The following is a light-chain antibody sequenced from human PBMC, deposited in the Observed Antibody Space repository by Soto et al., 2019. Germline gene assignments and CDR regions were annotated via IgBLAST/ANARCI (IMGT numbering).Light chain of an antibody. CDR3: SSYTSSSTLV. J-gene: IGLJ2*01. CDR2: EVS. CDR1: NSDVGGYNY. V-gene: IGLV2-14*01. Sequence: QSALTQPASVSGSPGQSITISCTGTNSDVGGYNYVSWYQQYPGKAPKLMIYEVSNRPSGVSNRFSGSKSGNTASLTTSGLQAEDEDDYYCSSYTSSSTLVFGGETQPDVL.